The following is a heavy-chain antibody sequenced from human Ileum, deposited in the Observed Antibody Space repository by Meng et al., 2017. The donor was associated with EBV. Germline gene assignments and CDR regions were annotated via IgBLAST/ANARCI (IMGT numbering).Heavy chain of an antibody. Sequence: QDQLQEAGPGLVKTSQTPSLTCRVSGGSISSSNYYWNWIRQPPGKGLEWSGHIYNSRRTYYNPSLKSRITISVDTYKNQFSLKLSSVTAADTAVYYCARGQKGYFDLWGRGTLVTVSS. J-gene: IGHJ2*01. CDR1: GGSISSSNYY. CDR3: ARGQKGYFDL. V-gene: IGHV4-30-4*01. CDR2: IYNSRRT.